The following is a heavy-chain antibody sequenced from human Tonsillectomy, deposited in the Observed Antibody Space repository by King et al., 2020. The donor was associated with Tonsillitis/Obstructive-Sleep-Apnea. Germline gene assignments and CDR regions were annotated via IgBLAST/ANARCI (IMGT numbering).Heavy chain of an antibody. CDR3: AKVQVYFVVVPPCDP. J-gene: IGHJ5*02. Sequence: VQLVESGGGLVQPGGSLRLSCAASGFTFSSYAMSWVRQAPGKGLEWVSTISGSGGSTYYADSVKVRFTISRDNSKNTLYLPMSCLRAEDTAVYYCAKVQVYFVVVPPCDPGAQGTLVTVSS. D-gene: IGHD2-2*01. CDR2: ISGSGGST. CDR1: GFTFSSYA. V-gene: IGHV3-23*04.